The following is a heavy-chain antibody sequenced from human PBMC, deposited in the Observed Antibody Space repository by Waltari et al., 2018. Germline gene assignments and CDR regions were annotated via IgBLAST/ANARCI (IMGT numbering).Heavy chain of an antibody. D-gene: IGHD2-2*02. J-gene: IGHJ4*02. CDR3: AKDAFGNTYLDF. CDR1: GFTFSNFG. Sequence: QVNLVESGGGVVQPGGSLRLSCATSGFTFSNFGMHWVRQAPGKGVGCVALIWFYGSDKFYADSVRGRFTISRDNSARTLYLDMDSLRLDDTAMYYCAKDAFGNTYLDFWGQGTLVTVSS. V-gene: IGHV3-30*02. CDR2: IWFYGSDK.